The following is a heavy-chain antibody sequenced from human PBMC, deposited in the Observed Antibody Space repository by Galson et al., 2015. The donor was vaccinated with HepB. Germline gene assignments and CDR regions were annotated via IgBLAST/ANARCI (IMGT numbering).Heavy chain of an antibody. CDR1: GFTFSSYG. CDR3: AKDRPHYGDLGDAFDI. D-gene: IGHD4-17*01. Sequence: SLRLSCAASGFTFSSYGMHWVRQAPGKGLEWVAVISYDGSNKYYADSVKGRFTISRDNSKNTLYLQMNSLRAEDTAVYYCAKDRPHYGDLGDAFDIWGQGTMVTVSS. CDR2: ISYDGSNK. J-gene: IGHJ3*02. V-gene: IGHV3-30*18.